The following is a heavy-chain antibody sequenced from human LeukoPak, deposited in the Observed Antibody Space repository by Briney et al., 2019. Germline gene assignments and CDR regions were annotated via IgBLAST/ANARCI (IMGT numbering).Heavy chain of an antibody. CDR1: GGSFSGYY. D-gene: IGHD3-22*01. CDR2: INHSGST. Sequence: SETLSLTCAVYGGSFSGYYWSWIRQPPGKGLEWIGEINHSGSTNYNPSLKSRVTISVDTSKNQFSLKLSSVTAADTAVYYCAREAMIVVDAFDIWGQGTMVPVSS. V-gene: IGHV4-34*01. J-gene: IGHJ3*02. CDR3: AREAMIVVDAFDI.